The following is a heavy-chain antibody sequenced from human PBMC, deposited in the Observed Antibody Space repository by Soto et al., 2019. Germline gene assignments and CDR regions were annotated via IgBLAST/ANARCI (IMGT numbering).Heavy chain of an antibody. V-gene: IGHV3-30*18. D-gene: IGHD6-19*01. Sequence: QVQLVESGGGVVQPGRSLRLSCAASGFTFSSYGMHWVRQAPGKGLEWVAVISYDGSNTYYGDTVKGRFTISRDNSKNTLTLQMNRLRAEDTAVYYCAKDGNVYSSGGYATSLDYWGQGTLVTVSS. CDR1: GFTFSSYG. CDR2: ISYDGSNT. CDR3: AKDGNVYSSGGYATSLDY. J-gene: IGHJ4*02.